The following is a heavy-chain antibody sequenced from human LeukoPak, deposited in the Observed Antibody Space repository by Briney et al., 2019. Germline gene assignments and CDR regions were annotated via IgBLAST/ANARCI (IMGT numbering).Heavy chain of an antibody. CDR2: INTHNGGT. D-gene: IGHD3-16*01. CDR1: GYTFTDFY. V-gene: IGHV1-2*06. CDR3: ARDHDYEGLKGNY. Sequence: ASVKVSCKPSGYTFTDFYIHWVRQAPGQGLEYMGRINTHNGGTVYALQFQGRLSMTRDTSISTAYMELQSLRSEDTAAYYCARDHDYEGLKGNYWGRGTMVTVSS. J-gene: IGHJ4*02.